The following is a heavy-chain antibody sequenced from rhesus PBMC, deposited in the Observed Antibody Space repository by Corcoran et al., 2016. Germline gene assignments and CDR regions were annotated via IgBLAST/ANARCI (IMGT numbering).Heavy chain of an antibody. V-gene: IGHV2S1*01. J-gene: IGHJ4*01. Sequence: QVTLKESGPALVKPTQTLTLTCTFSGFSLSTSGMGVGWIRQPPGKALEWLASMYWDEDKYYSTSLKSRLTISKDTSKNQVVLTMTNMDPVDTATYYCARVRAPYNFWSGYSPFDYWGQGVLVTVSS. CDR2: MYWDEDK. CDR1: GFSLSTSGMG. CDR3: ARVRAPYNFWSGYSPFDY. D-gene: IGHD3-3*01.